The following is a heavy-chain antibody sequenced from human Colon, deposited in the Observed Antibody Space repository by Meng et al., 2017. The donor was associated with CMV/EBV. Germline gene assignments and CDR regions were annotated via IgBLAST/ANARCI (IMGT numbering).Heavy chain of an antibody. D-gene: IGHD6-6*01. V-gene: IGHV4-39*07. CDR3: IRETTGSSSSY. Sequence: QLQPQGSGPGLVRPSETLSLTCTVSGGSISSSSYYWAWIRQPPGKGLEWIGSIFYTGTTYYKPSLKSRVTISVDTSKNQFSLKLSSVTAADTAVYYCIRETTGSSSSYWGQGTLVTVSS. CDR1: GGSISSSSYY. CDR2: IFYTGTT. J-gene: IGHJ4*02.